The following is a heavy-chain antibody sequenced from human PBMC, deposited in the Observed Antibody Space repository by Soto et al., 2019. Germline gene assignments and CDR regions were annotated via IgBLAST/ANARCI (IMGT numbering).Heavy chain of an antibody. V-gene: IGHV3-21*01. CDR1: GFTFSSYG. J-gene: IGHJ4*02. Sequence: GGSLRLSCAASGFTFSSYGMNWVRQAPGKGLEWVSSISSSSSYIYYADSVKGRFTISRDNAKNSLYLQMNSLRAEDTAVYYCGRYFASGSYYIDYWGQGILVTVSS. D-gene: IGHD3-10*01. CDR3: GRYFASGSYYIDY. CDR2: ISSSSSYI.